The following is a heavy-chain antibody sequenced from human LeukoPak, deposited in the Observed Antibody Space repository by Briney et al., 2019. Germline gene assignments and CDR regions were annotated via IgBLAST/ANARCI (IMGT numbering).Heavy chain of an antibody. V-gene: IGHV4-34*01. D-gene: IGHD5-18*01. CDR1: GFSFSTYW. J-gene: IGHJ4*02. CDR3: ARGKYSYAYFGAYYFDY. Sequence: GSLRLSCAASGFSFSTYWMSWIRQPPGKGLEWIGEINYSGSTNYNPSLKSRVTISVDTSKNQFSLKLSSVTAADTAVYYCARGKYSYAYFGAYYFDYWGQGTLVTVSS. CDR2: INYSGST.